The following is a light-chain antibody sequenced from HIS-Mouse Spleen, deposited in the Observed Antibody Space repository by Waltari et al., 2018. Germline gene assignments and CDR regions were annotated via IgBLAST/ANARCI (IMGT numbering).Light chain of an antibody. Sequence: DIQLTQSPSFLSASVGDRVTITCRASQGISSYLAWYQQKPGKAPKLLIYAASTLQSGVPSRFSGSGSWTEFTLTISSLQPEDFATYYCQQLNSYPPTFGQGTNVEIK. CDR2: AAS. J-gene: IGKJ1*01. V-gene: IGKV1-9*01. CDR1: QGISSY. CDR3: QQLNSYPPT.